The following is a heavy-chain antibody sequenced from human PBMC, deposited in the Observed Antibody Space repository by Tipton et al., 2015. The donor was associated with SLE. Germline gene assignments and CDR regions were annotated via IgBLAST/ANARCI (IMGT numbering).Heavy chain of an antibody. J-gene: IGHJ6*03. CDR1: GGSISSSSYY. D-gene: IGHD1-26*01. Sequence: TLSLTCTVSGGSISSSSYYWGWIRQPPGKGLEWIGRVFARGSTNYNPSLKSRVTISLDTSKNQFSLKLNSLTAADTAVYYCARSGSYPYYYYYMDVWGKGTTVTVSS. CDR2: VFARGST. CDR3: ARSGSYPYYYYYMDV. V-gene: IGHV4-39*07.